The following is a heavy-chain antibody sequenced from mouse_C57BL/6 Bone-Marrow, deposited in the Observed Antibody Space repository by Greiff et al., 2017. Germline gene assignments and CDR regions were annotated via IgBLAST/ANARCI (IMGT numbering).Heavy chain of an antibody. Sequence: EVKLMESGGGLVKPGGSLKLSCAASGFTFSSYAMSWVRQTPEKRLEWVATISDGGSYTYYPDNVKGRFTISRDNAKNNLYLQMSHLKSEDTAMYYCARDRINGNLFDYCGQGSTLTVSS. CDR1: GFTFSSYA. CDR2: ISDGGSYT. V-gene: IGHV5-4*01. CDR3: ARDRINGNLFDY. D-gene: IGHD2-1*01. J-gene: IGHJ2*01.